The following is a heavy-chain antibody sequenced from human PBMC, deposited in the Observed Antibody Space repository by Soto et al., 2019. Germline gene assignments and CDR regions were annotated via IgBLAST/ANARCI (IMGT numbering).Heavy chain of an antibody. V-gene: IGHV1-2*02. D-gene: IGHD3-22*01. J-gene: IGHJ5*02. CDR3: ARGVTYYYDSSGCGGSNWFDP. CDR2: INPNSGGT. CDR1: GYTFTGYY. Sequence: ASVKVSCKASGYTFTGYYMHWVRQAPGQGLEWMGWINPNSGGTNYAQKFQGRVTMTRDTSISTAYMELSRLRSDDTAVYYCARGVTYYYDSSGCGGSNWFDPWGQGTLVTVSS.